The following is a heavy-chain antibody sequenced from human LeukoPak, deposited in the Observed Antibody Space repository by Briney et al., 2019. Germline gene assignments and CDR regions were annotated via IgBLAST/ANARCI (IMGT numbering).Heavy chain of an antibody. CDR1: GFTFSSYG. J-gene: IGHJ4*02. D-gene: IGHD6-19*01. V-gene: IGHV3-23*01. Sequence: QTGGSLRLSCAASGFTFSSYGMSWVRQAPGKGLEWVSAISGSGGSTYYADSVKGRFTISRDNSKNTLYPQMNSLRAEDTAVYYCAKDREQWLVIPDDFDYWGQGTLVTVSS. CDR2: ISGSGGST. CDR3: AKDREQWLVIPDDFDY.